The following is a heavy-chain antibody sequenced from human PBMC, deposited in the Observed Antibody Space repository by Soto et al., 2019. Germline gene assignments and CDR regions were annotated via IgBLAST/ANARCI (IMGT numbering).Heavy chain of an antibody. CDR2: ISAYNGNT. D-gene: IGHD1-26*01. V-gene: IGHV1-18*01. Sequence: QVQLVQSGAEVKKPGASVKVSCKASGYTFTSYGISWVRQAPGHGLEWMGWISAYNGNTNYAQKLQVRVTMTTVTSTSRAYMELSSLGSDDTDVYYCARARGSYALDYWGQGTLVTVSS. CDR3: ARARGSYALDY. J-gene: IGHJ4*02. CDR1: GYTFTSYG.